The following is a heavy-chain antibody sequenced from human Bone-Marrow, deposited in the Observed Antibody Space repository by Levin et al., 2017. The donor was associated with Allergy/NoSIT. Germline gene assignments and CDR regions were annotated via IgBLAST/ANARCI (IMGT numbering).Heavy chain of an antibody. CDR3: ARLLHDSRGYYYFDS. CDR1: GGSVSSSSYY. Sequence: SETLSLTCTVSGGSVSSSSYYWGWIRQPPGKGLEWIGSIYYSGRTYDHPSLKSRVTTSVDTSKNQFSLNLRSLTAADTAVYYCARLLHDSRGYYYFDSWGQGTLVTVSS. V-gene: IGHV4-39*01. D-gene: IGHD3-22*01. CDR2: IYYSGRT. J-gene: IGHJ4*02.